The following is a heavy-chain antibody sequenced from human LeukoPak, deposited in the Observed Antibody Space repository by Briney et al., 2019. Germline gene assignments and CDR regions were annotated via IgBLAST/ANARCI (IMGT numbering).Heavy chain of an antibody. V-gene: IGHV3-30*03. Sequence: GGSLRLSCAASGFTFSSYGMHWVRQAPGKGLEWVAVISYDGSNKYYADSVKGRFTISRDNSKNTLYLQMNSLGAEDTAEYYCARPYSSGWYVDFQHWGQGTLVTVSS. D-gene: IGHD6-13*01. CDR1: GFTFSSYG. CDR3: ARPYSSGWYVDFQH. J-gene: IGHJ1*01. CDR2: ISYDGSNK.